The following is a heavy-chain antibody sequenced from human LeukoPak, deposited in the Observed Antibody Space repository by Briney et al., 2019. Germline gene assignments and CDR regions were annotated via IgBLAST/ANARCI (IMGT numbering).Heavy chain of an antibody. CDR2: IIPIFGPA. Sequence: SVKVSCKASGGTFSSYAISWVRQAPGQGLEWMGGIIPIFGPANYAQKFQGRVTITADESTSTAYMELSSLRSEDTAVYYCARAYPDYYDSSGYYTYYYGMDVWGQGTTVTVSS. CDR3: ARAYPDYYDSSGYYTYYYGMDV. J-gene: IGHJ6*02. CDR1: GGTFSSYA. D-gene: IGHD3-22*01. V-gene: IGHV1-69*13.